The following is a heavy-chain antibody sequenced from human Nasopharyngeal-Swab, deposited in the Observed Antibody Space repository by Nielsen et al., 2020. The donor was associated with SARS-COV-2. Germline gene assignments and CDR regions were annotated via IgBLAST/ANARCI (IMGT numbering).Heavy chain of an antibody. V-gene: IGHV3-21*01. D-gene: IGHD6-13*01. CDR3: ARDLSSSSRVFDY. Sequence: GGSLSLSCAASGFTFSSYCMNWVRQAPGKGLEWVASISSSSSYIYYADSVKGRFSISRYNAKNSLYLQMNSLRAEDTAVYYCARDLSSSSRVFDYWGQGTLVTVSS. J-gene: IGHJ4*02. CDR2: ISSSSSYI. CDR1: GFTFSSYC.